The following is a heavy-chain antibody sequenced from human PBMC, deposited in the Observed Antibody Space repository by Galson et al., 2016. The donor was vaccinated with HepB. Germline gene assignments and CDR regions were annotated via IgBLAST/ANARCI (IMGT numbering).Heavy chain of an antibody. V-gene: IGHV4-34*01. CDR3: ATEKRYSVSWDVY. CDR2: INHNGIA. Sequence: ETLSLTCTVYGGSLSGYFWSWIRQSPGKGLEWLGEINHNGIANYNPSLKSRVTISLDTSKDQFSLKLTSVTAADSAIYYCATEKRYSVSWDVYWGQGALVAVSS. J-gene: IGHJ4*02. CDR1: GGSLSGYF. D-gene: IGHD6-13*01.